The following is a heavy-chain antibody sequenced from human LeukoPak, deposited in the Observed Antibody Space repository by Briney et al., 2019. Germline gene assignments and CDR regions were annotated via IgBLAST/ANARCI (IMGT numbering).Heavy chain of an antibody. CDR2: IYYSGST. D-gene: IGHD6-13*01. V-gene: IGHV4-59*01. CDR1: GGSISSYY. J-gene: IGHJ4*02. Sequence: SETLSLTCTVSGGSISSYYWSWLRQPPGKGLEWIGYIYYSGSTNYNPSLKSRVTISVDTSKNQFSLKLSSVTAADTAVYYCARERCSSSGHLDYWGQGTLVTVSS. CDR3: ARERCSSSGHLDY.